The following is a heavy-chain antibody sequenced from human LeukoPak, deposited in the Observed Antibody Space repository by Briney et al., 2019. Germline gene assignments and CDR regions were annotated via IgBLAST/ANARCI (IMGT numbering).Heavy chain of an antibody. V-gene: IGHV3-23*01. Sequence: GGSLRLSCAASGFTFSKYGMNWVRQAPGKGLEWVSGVTDSGTTYYADSVKGRFTISRDNSKNTLYLQMNSLRAEDTAVYYCAKDAWSCHDYWGQGTLVTVSS. CDR2: VTDSGTT. D-gene: IGHD1-26*01. CDR1: GFTFSKYG. J-gene: IGHJ4*02. CDR3: AKDAWSCHDY.